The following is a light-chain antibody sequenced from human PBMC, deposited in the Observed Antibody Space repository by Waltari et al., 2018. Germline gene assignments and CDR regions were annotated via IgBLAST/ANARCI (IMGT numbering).Light chain of an antibody. V-gene: IGKV3-20*01. CDR1: QSVRSTY. J-gene: IGKJ2*01. CDR2: GAS. CDR3: QQYGSSPYT. Sequence: EIVLTQSPGTLSFSPGERATLSCRASQSVRSTYLAWYQQKPGQAPRLLIYGASSRATGIPDRFRGSGSGTDFTLTISRLEPEDFAVYYCQQYGSSPYTFGQGTKLEIK.